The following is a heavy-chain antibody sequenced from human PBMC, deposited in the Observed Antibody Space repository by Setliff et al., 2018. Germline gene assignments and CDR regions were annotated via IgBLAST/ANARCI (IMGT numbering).Heavy chain of an antibody. J-gene: IGHJ4*01. D-gene: IGHD2-15*01. CDR3: VRPGGTTVVARHFDY. Sequence: PSETLSLTCTVSDDSFTSSRYHWGWIRQAPGSGLEWIGSISYSGTPYYNASVESRVTISIDTSRNQFSLELRSVTVADTATYYCVRPGGTTVVARHFDYWGSGILVTVSS. V-gene: IGHV4-39*01. CDR1: DDSFTSSRYH. CDR2: ISYSGTP.